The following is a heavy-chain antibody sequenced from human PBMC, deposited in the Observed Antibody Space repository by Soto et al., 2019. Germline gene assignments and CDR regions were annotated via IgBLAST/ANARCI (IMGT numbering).Heavy chain of an antibody. J-gene: IGHJ2*01. CDR3: ARKVSGSTGRPDLWYFDL. CDR2: ISGGGDAT. CDR1: GITFSGYA. V-gene: IGHV3-23*01. Sequence: EVQLLDSGGGLVQPGGSLRLFCAASGITFSGYALTRVRQAPGKGLEWVSAISGGGDATFYADSVKGRFTISRDNSKNTLYLQMNTLRAEDTAVYYCARKVSGSTGRPDLWYFDLWGRGTLVTVSS. D-gene: IGHD3-10*01.